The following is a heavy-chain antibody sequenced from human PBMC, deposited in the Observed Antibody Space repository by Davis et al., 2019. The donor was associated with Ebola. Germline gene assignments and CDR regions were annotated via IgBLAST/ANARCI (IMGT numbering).Heavy chain of an antibody. Sequence: PGGSLRLSCAASGFMFTSYEMHWVRHAPGKGLEWVAIVNTAGDTYYSDSVKGRFTASRDNDKNSFYLQMNSLRVGDTAVYFCARAFCSPSSCFWSLDVWGRGTLVTVSS. CDR3: ARAFCSPSSCFWSLDV. CDR2: VNTAGDT. V-gene: IGHV3-13*01. J-gene: IGHJ2*01. D-gene: IGHD2-2*01. CDR1: GFMFTSYE.